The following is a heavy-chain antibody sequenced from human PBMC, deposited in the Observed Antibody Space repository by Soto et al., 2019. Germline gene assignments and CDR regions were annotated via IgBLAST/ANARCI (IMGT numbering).Heavy chain of an antibody. J-gene: IGHJ6*03. CDR3: AREIVNIAATIVGKRYYYMDV. CDR1: GGTFSSYA. V-gene: IGHV1-69*13. Sequence: SVKVSCKASGGTFSSYAISWVRQAPGQGLEWMGGIIPIFGTANYAQKFQGRVTITADESTSTAYMELSSLRSEDTAVYYCAREIVNIAATIVGKRYYYMDVWGKGTTVTVSS. CDR2: IIPIFGTA. D-gene: IGHD5-12*01.